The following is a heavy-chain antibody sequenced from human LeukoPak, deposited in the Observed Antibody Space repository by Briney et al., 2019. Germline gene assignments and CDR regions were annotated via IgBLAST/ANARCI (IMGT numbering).Heavy chain of an antibody. Sequence: GGSLRLSCAASGFTFSSYWMSWVRQAPGKGLEWVANIKYDGSEKYYVDSVKGRFTISRDSAKNSLYLEMNSLRAEDTAVYYCAKGPAAQPDYWGQGTLVTVSS. J-gene: IGHJ4*02. D-gene: IGHD6-13*01. CDR3: AKGPAAQPDY. V-gene: IGHV3-7*03. CDR2: IKYDGSEK. CDR1: GFTFSSYW.